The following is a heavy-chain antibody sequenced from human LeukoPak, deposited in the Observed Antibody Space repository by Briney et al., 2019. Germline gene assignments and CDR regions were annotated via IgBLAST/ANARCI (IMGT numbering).Heavy chain of an antibody. CDR3: ARDKKDYYDSSGYYCFAFDI. CDR2: IYYSGST. Sequence: SETLSLTCTVSGGSIRSYYWSWIRQPPGKGLEWIGYIYYSGSTNYNPSLKSRVTISVDTSKNQFSLKLSSVTAADTAVYYCARDKKDYYDSSGYYCFAFDIWGQGTMVNVSS. CDR1: GGSIRSYY. V-gene: IGHV4-59*01. D-gene: IGHD3-22*01. J-gene: IGHJ3*02.